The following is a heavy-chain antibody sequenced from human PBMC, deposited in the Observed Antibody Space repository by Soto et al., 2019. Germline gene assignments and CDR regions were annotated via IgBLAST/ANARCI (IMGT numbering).Heavy chain of an antibody. Sequence: EVQLVESGGGLVQAGGSLRLFCAVSGFTFSSYEMNWVRQAPGKGLEWVSYIGTSGKTIYYADSGRGRFTISRDNAKNSLYLQMNSLRAEDTAVYFCARDPAIYSGKFDYGLDVWGRGTTVTVSS. J-gene: IGHJ6*02. CDR2: IGTSGKTI. D-gene: IGHD4-4*01. V-gene: IGHV3-48*03. CDR1: GFTFSSYE. CDR3: ARDPAIYSGKFDYGLDV.